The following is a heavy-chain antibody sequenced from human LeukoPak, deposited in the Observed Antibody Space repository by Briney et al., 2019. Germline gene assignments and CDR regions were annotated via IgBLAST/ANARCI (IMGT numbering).Heavy chain of an antibody. J-gene: IGHJ4*02. Sequence: PGGSLRLSCAASGFTFSSYGMHWVRQAPGKGLEWVAVISYDGSNKYYADSVKGRFTISRDNSKNTLYLQMNSLRAEDTAVYYCAKAHESEYSSGWYYFDYWGQGTLVTVSS. CDR2: ISYDGSNK. V-gene: IGHV3-30*18. D-gene: IGHD6-19*01. CDR3: AKAHESEYSSGWYYFDY. CDR1: GFTFSSYG.